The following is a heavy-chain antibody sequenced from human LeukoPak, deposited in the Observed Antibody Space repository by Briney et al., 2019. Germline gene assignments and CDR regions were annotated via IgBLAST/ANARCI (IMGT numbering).Heavy chain of an antibody. CDR2: IYYSGST. CDR3: VRLKRINTNLFYY. Sequence: PSETLSLTCTVSGGSVSSTTYYWGWIRQPPGKGLEWIGSIYYSGSTYYNPSLKSRVTISVCTSKNKFSLKLRSVTAADTAVYYCVRLKRINTNLFYYGGQGTLVTVSS. CDR1: GGSVSSTTYY. D-gene: IGHD2-15*01. J-gene: IGHJ4*02. V-gene: IGHV4-39*01.